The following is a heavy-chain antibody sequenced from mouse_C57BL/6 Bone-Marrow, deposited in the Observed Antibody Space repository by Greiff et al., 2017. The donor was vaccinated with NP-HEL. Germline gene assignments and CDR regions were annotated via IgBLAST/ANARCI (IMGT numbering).Heavy chain of an antibody. CDR2: IYPGNSDT. V-gene: IGHV1-5*01. J-gene: IGHJ2*01. CDR3: TGGQLRLRYFDY. D-gene: IGHD3-2*02. Sequence: EVQLQQSGTVLARPGASVKMSCKTSGYTFTSYWMHWVKQRPGQGLEWIGAIYPGNSDTSYNQKFKGKAKLTAVTSASTAYMELSSLTNEDSAVYYCTGGQLRLRYFDYWGQGTTLTVSS. CDR1: GYTFTSYW.